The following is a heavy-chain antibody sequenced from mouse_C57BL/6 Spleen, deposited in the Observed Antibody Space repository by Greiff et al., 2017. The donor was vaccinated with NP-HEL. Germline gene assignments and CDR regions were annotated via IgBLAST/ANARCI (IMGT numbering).Heavy chain of an antibody. V-gene: IGHV5-12*01. CDR2: ISNGGGST. Sequence: EVQLVESGGGLVQPGGSLKLSCAASGFTFSDYYMYWVRQTPEKRLEWVAYISNGGGSTYYPDTVKGRFTISRDNAKNTLYLQMSRLKSEDTAMYYCARRGGYYGGYFDYWGQGTTLTVSS. CDR3: ARRGGYYGGYFDY. D-gene: IGHD2-3*01. J-gene: IGHJ2*01. CDR1: GFTFSDYY.